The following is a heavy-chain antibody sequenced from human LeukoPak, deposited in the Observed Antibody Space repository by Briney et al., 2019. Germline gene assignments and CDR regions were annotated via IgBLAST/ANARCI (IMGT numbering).Heavy chain of an antibody. CDR2: ISGSGGST. V-gene: IGHV3-23*01. Sequence: PGGSLRLSCAASGFTFSTYGMHWVRQAPGKGLEWVSAISGSGGSTYYADSVKGRFTISRDNSKNTLYLQMNSLRAEDTAVYYCAKDQNDYGDYVWGYWGQGTLVTVSS. CDR1: GFTFSTYG. J-gene: IGHJ4*02. CDR3: AKDQNDYGDYVWGY. D-gene: IGHD4-17*01.